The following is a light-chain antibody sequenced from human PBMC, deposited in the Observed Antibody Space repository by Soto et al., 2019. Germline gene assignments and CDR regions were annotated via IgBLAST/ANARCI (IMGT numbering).Light chain of an antibody. J-gene: IGKJ1*01. Sequence: EIVLTQSPGTLSLSPGERASLSCMASQSVASSHLAWYRQKPGQAPRLLIYGASSRAIGIPDRFSGSGSGTDFTLTISRLDPEDFAVYFCQQYGSSPRTFGQGTKVDI. CDR1: QSVASSH. CDR3: QQYGSSPRT. CDR2: GAS. V-gene: IGKV3-20*01.